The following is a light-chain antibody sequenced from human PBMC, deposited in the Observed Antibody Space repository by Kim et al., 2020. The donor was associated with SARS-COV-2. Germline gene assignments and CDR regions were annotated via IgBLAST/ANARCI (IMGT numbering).Light chain of an antibody. CDR2: DVT. CDR3: QQYNHYPVT. Sequence: DIQMTQSPSTLSASVGDRVTITCRASQSIRSYLAWYQQKPGRAPKLLIYDVTDLESGVPSRFSGSGSGTEFSLTISSLQPDDFATYYCQQYNHYPVTFGQGTKLEI. J-gene: IGKJ2*01. V-gene: IGKV1-5*01. CDR1: QSIRSY.